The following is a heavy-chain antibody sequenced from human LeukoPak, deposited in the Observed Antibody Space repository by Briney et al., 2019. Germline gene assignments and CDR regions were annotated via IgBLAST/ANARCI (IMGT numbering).Heavy chain of an antibody. D-gene: IGHD2-2*01. J-gene: IGHJ4*02. CDR3: ASRAISVASQNLDS. Sequence: PSETLSLTCAVYGGSFSGYYWSWIRQPPGKGLEWIGEINHSGSTNYNPSLQRRVTISVDTSKNQFSLKVTSMTAADTALYYCASRAISVASQNLDSWGRGTRVTVSP. CDR2: INHSGST. V-gene: IGHV4-34*01. CDR1: GGSFSGYY.